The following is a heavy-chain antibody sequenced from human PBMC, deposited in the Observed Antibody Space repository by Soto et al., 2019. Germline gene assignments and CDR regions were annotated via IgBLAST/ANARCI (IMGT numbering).Heavy chain of an antibody. CDR3: AREEVGATGAYYYGMDV. Sequence: QVQLVQSGAEVKKPGSSVKVSCKASGGTFSSYAISWVRQAPGQGLEWMGGIIPIFGTANYAQKFRGRVTITADKSTSTAYMELSSLRSEDTAVYYCAREEVGATGAYYYGMDVWGQGTTVTVSS. D-gene: IGHD1-26*01. CDR2: IIPIFGTA. V-gene: IGHV1-69*06. CDR1: GGTFSSYA. J-gene: IGHJ6*02.